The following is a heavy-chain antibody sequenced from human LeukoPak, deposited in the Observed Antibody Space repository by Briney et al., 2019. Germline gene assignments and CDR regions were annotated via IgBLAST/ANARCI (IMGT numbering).Heavy chain of an antibody. J-gene: IGHJ4*02. V-gene: IGHV4-34*01. CDR1: GGSFSDYY. Sequence: SETLSLTCGVFGGSFSDYYWTWIRQPPGKGLEWIGEINHSGSTDYNPSLKSRVTISVDTSKNQFSLKLTSVTAADTAVYYCARGESADPRRVLWGQGTPVTVSS. CDR3: ARGESADPRRVL. CDR2: INHSGST.